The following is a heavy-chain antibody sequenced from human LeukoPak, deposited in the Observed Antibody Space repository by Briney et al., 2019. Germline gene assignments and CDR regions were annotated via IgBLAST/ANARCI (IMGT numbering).Heavy chain of an antibody. Sequence: PGGSLRLSCAASGFTFSSYAMHWVRQAPGKGLEWVAVISYDGSNKYYADSVKGRFTISRDNSKNTLYLQMNSLRAEDTAVYYCAGNYYDSSGDAFDIWGQGTMVTVSS. CDR3: AGNYYDSSGDAFDI. J-gene: IGHJ3*02. CDR2: ISYDGSNK. CDR1: GFTFSSYA. D-gene: IGHD3-22*01. V-gene: IGHV3-30*04.